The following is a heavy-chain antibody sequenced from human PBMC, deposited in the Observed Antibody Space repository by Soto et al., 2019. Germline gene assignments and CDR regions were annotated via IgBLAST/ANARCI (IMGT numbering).Heavy chain of an antibody. CDR1: GYSFTSYW. CDR2: IYPGDSDT. J-gene: IGHJ5*02. CDR3: ARLPYGSGSYYNVWSWFDP. Sequence: GESLKTSCKGSGYSFTSYWIGWVRQMPGKGLEWMGIIYPGDSDTRYSPSFQGQVTISADKSISTAYLQWSSLKASDTAMYYCARLPYGSGSYYNVWSWFDPWGQGTLVTVSS. V-gene: IGHV5-51*01. D-gene: IGHD3-10*01.